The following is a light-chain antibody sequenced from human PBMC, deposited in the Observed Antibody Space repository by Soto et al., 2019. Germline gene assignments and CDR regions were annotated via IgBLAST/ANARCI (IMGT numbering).Light chain of an antibody. CDR3: QQYDNLLT. V-gene: IGKV1-33*01. CDR2: DAS. J-gene: IGKJ4*01. Sequence: DIQMTQSPSSLSASVGDRVTITCQASQDISNYLNWYQHKPGKAPKILLYDASNFATGVPSRFSGSGSGTDFTFTISSLQPEDIATYYCQQYDNLLTFGGGTKVESK. CDR1: QDISNY.